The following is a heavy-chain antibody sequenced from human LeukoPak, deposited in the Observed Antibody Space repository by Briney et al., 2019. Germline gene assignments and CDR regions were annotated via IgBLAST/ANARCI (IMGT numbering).Heavy chain of an antibody. J-gene: IGHJ6*03. D-gene: IGHD6-13*01. CDR3: ARDQLAYYMDV. CDR1: GFSFSGYA. Sequence: PGGSLRLSCVASGFSFSGYAMSWVRQGPGKGLEWVSSISSSSSYIYYADSVKGRFTISRDNAKNSLYLQMNSLRAEDTAVYYCARDQLAYYMDVWGKGTTVTVSS. V-gene: IGHV3-21*01. CDR2: ISSSSSYI.